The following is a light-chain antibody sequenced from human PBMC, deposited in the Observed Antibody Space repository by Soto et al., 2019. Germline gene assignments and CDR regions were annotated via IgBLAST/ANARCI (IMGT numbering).Light chain of an antibody. J-gene: IGKJ3*01. CDR1: QSVSSNY. CDR2: GAS. CDR3: QQYGSSPFT. Sequence: EIALTQSPGTVSVSPGERATLSCRASQSVSSNYLAWHQQKPGQAPRLLIYGASSRAAGIPDRFRGSGSGSDFTLTISSLEPEDFAVYYCQQYGSSPFTFGPGTKVDVK. V-gene: IGKV3-20*01.